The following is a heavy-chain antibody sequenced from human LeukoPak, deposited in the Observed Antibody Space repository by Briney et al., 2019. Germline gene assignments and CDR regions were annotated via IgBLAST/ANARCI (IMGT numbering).Heavy chain of an antibody. CDR3: ARDFPGPHYYDGSGPDY. CDR2: ISAYNGNT. J-gene: IGHJ4*02. D-gene: IGHD3-22*01. CDR1: GYTFTSYG. V-gene: IGHV1-18*01. Sequence: GASVKVSCKASGYTFTSYGISWVRQAPGQGLEWMGWISAYNGNTNYAQKLQGRVTMTTDTSTSTAYMELRSLRADDTAVYYCARDFPGPHYYDGSGPDYWGQGTLVTVSS.